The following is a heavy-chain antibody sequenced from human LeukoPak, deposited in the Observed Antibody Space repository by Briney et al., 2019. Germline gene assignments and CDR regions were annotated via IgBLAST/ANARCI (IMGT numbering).Heavy chain of an antibody. J-gene: IGHJ4*02. V-gene: IGHV4-59*01. CDR2: IYYGGST. Sequence: SETLSLTCTVSGGSLSSYYWSWIRQPPGKGLEWIGYIYYGGSTNYNPSLKSRVTISVDTSKNQFSLKLSSVTAADTAVYYCARARLRLGELSPHFDYWGQGTLVTVSS. CDR1: GGSLSSYY. CDR3: ARARLRLGELSPHFDY. D-gene: IGHD3-16*02.